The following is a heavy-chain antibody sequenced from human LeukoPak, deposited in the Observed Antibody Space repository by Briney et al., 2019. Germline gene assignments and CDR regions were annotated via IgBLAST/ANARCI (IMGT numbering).Heavy chain of an antibody. Sequence: GGSLRLSCAASGFTFDDYAMHWVRQTPGKGPDYVSGISWNSGTIDYADSVKGRFTISRDNAKNSLYLQMNSLRAEDTALYYCAKDRGYWGYYFDYWGQGTQVTVSS. CDR1: GFTFDDYA. D-gene: IGHD3-22*01. CDR2: ISWNSGTI. V-gene: IGHV3-9*01. CDR3: AKDRGYWGYYFDY. J-gene: IGHJ4*02.